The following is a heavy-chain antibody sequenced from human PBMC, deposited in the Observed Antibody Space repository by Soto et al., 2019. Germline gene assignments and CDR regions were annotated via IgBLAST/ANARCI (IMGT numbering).Heavy chain of an antibody. Sequence: GGSLRLSCATSGFTFSSYEMNWVRQAPGKGLEWVSYIGFSGSTKYYADSVKGRFTISRDNAKNSLFLQMNSLRVEDTAVYYCARSPFLECNWAQGTLVTV. J-gene: IGHJ4*02. CDR3: ARSPFLECN. D-gene: IGHD3-3*02. V-gene: IGHV3-48*03. CDR2: IGFSGSTK. CDR1: GFTFSSYE.